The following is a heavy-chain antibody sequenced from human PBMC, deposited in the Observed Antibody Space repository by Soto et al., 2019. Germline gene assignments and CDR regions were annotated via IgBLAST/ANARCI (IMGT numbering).Heavy chain of an antibody. D-gene: IGHD1-26*01. V-gene: IGHV3-64D*06. J-gene: IGHJ3*02. CDR2: ISSNGGST. CDR1: GFTFSSYA. CDR3: VKDRVGAAHDAFGI. Sequence: WGSLRLSCSASGFTFSSYAMHWVRQAPGKGLEYVSAISSNGGSTYYADSVKGRFTISRDNSKNTLYLQMSSLRAEDTAVYYCVKDRVGAAHDAFGIWGQGTMVTVSS.